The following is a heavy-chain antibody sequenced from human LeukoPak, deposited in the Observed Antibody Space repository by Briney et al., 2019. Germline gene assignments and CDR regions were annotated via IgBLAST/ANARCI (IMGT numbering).Heavy chain of an antibody. Sequence: GGSLRLSCAASGFTFSNYEMNWVRQAPGKGLEWLSYISGNGNTIYYADSVKGRFTISRDNAKNSLYLQMNSLRAEDTAVYYCATPVRHGSAPSLYYSYMDVWGQGTTVTISS. CDR3: ATPVRHGSAPSLYYSYMDV. CDR2: ISGNGNTI. V-gene: IGHV3-48*03. CDR1: GFTFSNYE. J-gene: IGHJ6*03. D-gene: IGHD3-10*01.